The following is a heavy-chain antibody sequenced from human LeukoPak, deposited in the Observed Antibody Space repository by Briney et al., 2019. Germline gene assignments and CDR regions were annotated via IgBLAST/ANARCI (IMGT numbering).Heavy chain of an antibody. CDR1: GYTFTGYY. Sequence: GASVKVSCKASGYTFTGYYMHWVRQAPGQGLEWMGWINPNSGGTNYAQKLQGRVTMTTDTSTSTAYMELRSLRSDDTAVYYCASHLYYYDSSGYYHPKPFDYWGQGTLVTVSS. J-gene: IGHJ4*02. D-gene: IGHD3-22*01. CDR2: INPNSGGT. CDR3: ASHLYYYDSSGYYHPKPFDY. V-gene: IGHV1-2*02.